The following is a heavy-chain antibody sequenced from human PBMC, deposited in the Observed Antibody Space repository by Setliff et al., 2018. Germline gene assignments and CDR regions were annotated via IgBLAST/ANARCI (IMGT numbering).Heavy chain of an antibody. CDR2: NYHDGPS. Sequence: SESLSLTCAVSGVSINSLNWWTWVRQSPGKGLEWIGYNYHDGPSDHYNPSLKSRFTISVDKYKNQFSLKFTSVSAAATAGYYCARGGERYCSASWGQGTLVTVSS. J-gene: IGHJ5*02. CDR1: GVSINSLNW. D-gene: IGHD2-21*01. V-gene: IGHV4-4*02. CDR3: ARGGERYCSAS.